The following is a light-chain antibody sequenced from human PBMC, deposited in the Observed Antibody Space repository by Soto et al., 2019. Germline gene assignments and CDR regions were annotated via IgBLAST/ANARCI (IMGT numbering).Light chain of an antibody. CDR2: GAS. CDR1: QDIGSS. V-gene: IGKV1-27*01. Sequence: DIQMTQSPSSLSTYVGDRVTITCRASQDIGSSLAWYQQKPGKLPNRLIYGASTLQSGVPSRFSGSGSGTYFTLTISRLRPDDVASYYCQKYSSAPYTFGPGTKGDLK. J-gene: IGKJ3*01. CDR3: QKYSSAPYT.